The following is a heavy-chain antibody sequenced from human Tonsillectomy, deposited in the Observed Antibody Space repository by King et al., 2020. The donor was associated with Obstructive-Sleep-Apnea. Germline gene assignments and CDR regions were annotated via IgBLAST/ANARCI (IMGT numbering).Heavy chain of an antibody. CDR1: GGSISSGDYY. J-gene: IGHJ3*02. Sequence: QLQESGPGLVKPSQTLSLTCTVSGGSISSGDYYWSWIRQPPGKGLEWIGYIYYSGSTYYNPSLKSRVTISVDTSKNQFSLKLSSVTAADTAVYYCAREYPSSMIVYYYDSSGEVFDAFDIWGQGTMVTVSS. D-gene: IGHD3-22*01. CDR3: AREYPSSMIVYYYDSSGEVFDAFDI. V-gene: IGHV4-30-4*01. CDR2: IYYSGST.